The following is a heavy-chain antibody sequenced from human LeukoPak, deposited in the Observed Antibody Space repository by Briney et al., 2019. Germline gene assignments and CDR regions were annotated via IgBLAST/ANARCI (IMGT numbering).Heavy chain of an antibody. J-gene: IGHJ3*02. V-gene: IGHV4-39*01. Sequence: PSETLSLTCTVSGGSISSSSYYWGWIRQPPGKGLEWIGSIYYSGSTYYNPSLKSRVTISVDTSKNQFSLKLSFVTAADTAVYYCARSYDSRTAFAFDIWGQGTMVTVSS. CDR1: GGSISSSSYY. CDR3: ARSYDSRTAFAFDI. D-gene: IGHD3-22*01. CDR2: IYYSGST.